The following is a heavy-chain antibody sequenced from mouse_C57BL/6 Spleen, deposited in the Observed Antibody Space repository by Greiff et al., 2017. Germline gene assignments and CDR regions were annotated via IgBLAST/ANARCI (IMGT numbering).Heavy chain of an antibody. CDR3: ARDGNYFDY. CDR2: INYDGSST. CDR1: GFTFSDYY. Sequence: DVKLVESEGGLVQPGSSMKLSCTASGFTFSDYYMAWVRQVPEKGLEWVANINYDGSSTYYLDSLKSRFIISRENAKNSLYLQMSSLKSEDTATYYCARDGNYFDYWGQGTTLTVSS. D-gene: IGHD1-1*02. V-gene: IGHV5-16*01. J-gene: IGHJ2*01.